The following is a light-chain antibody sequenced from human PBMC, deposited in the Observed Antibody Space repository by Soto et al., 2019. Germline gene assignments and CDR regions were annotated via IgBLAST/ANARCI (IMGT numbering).Light chain of an antibody. J-gene: IGLJ1*01. CDR2: DVT. V-gene: IGLV2-14*03. CDR1: NSDVGNNNY. Sequence: HSALKQPSSVSGCPGQSITISCTGTNSDVGNNNYVSWYQHNPGRAPKVMICDVTNRPSGVSNRFSGSKSGNTASLTISGLQAVYNDDYYSSSFTVSIYDSVTGTKDPV. CDR3: SSFTVSIYD.